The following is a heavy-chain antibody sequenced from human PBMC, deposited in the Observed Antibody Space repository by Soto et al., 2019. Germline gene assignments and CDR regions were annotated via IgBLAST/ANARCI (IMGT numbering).Heavy chain of an antibody. D-gene: IGHD3-10*01. CDR2: IYYSGST. V-gene: IGHV4-39*01. CDR1: GGSISSSSYY. Sequence: SETLSLTCTVSGGSISSSSYYWGWIRQPPGKGLEWIGSIYYSGSTYYNPSLKSRVTISVDTSKNQFSLKLSSVTAADTAVYYCARHYGSGSYWAYYYYGMDVWGQGTTVTVSS. CDR3: ARHYGSGSYWAYYYYGMDV. J-gene: IGHJ6*02.